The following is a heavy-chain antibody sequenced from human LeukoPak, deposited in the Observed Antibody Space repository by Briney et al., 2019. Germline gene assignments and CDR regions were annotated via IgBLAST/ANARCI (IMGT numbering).Heavy chain of an antibody. CDR2: IYYSGST. D-gene: IGHD4-17*01. Sequence: SETLSLTCTVSGGSISSYYWSWIRQPPGKGLEWIGYIYYSGSTNYNPSLKSRVTISVDTSKNQFSLKLSSVTAADTAVYYCARDQDGDYGLRYPGGAFDIWGQGTMVTVSS. CDR1: GGSISSYY. J-gene: IGHJ3*02. CDR3: ARDQDGDYGLRYPGGAFDI. V-gene: IGHV4-59*01.